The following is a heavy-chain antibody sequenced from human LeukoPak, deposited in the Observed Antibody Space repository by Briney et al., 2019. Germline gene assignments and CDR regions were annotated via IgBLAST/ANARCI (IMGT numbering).Heavy chain of an antibody. CDR3: TRDRGYCSSTSCSIDY. V-gene: IGHV3-49*04. D-gene: IGHD2-2*01. Sequence: GGSLRLSCTASGFIFGDYAMSWVRQAPGKGLEWVGFIRSKAYGGTTEYAASMKGRFTISRDDSKSIAYLQMNSLKTEDTAVYYCTRDRGYCSSTSCSIDYWGQGTLVTVSS. CDR1: GFIFGDYA. CDR2: IRSKAYGGTT. J-gene: IGHJ4*02.